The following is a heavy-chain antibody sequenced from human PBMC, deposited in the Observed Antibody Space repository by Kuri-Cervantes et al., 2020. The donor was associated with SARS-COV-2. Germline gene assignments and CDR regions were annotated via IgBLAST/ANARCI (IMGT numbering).Heavy chain of an antibody. CDR2: ISGSSGYI. J-gene: IGHJ4*02. V-gene: IGHV3-21*01. D-gene: IGHD4-17*01. Sequence: GGSLRLSCAASGFTFSTYSMNWVRQSPGKGLEWVSSISGSSGYIFYADSVKGRFTISRDNAKNSLYLQMSSLRAEDTALYYCARVLDYGDARNDYWGQGTLVTVSS. CDR1: GFTFSTYS. CDR3: ARVLDYGDARNDY.